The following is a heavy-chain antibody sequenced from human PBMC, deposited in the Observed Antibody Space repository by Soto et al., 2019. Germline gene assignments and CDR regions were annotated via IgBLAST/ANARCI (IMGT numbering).Heavy chain of an antibody. CDR1: GLTSSGIE. CDR2: ISPGSRYP. CDR3: VRGGGGGLFDP. J-gene: IGHJ5*02. D-gene: IGHD2-15*01. Sequence: EVRLEESGGGFVQPGGALRLSCVFSGLTSSGIELNWVRQAAGKGLEWLSYISPGSRYPAYADSVKGRFTISRDNAKRSLYLQMMSLTAEDTAIYYCVRGGGGGLFDPWGQGTMVTVSS. V-gene: IGHV3-48*03.